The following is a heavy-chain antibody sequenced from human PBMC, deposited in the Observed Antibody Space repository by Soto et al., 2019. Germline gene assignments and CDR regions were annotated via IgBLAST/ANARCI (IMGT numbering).Heavy chain of an antibody. Sequence: SETLSLTCAVYGVSFSGYYWIWIRQPPGKGLEWIGEINHSGSTNYNPSLKSRVTISVDTSKNQFSLKLSSVTAADTAVYYCARGFYRSLSYYYMDVWGKGTTVTVSS. V-gene: IGHV4-34*01. CDR1: GVSFSGYY. D-gene: IGHD1-26*01. CDR2: INHSGST. J-gene: IGHJ6*03. CDR3: ARGFYRSLSYYYMDV.